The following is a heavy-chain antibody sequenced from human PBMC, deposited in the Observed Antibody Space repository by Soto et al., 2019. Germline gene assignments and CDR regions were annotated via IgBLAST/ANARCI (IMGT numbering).Heavy chain of an antibody. CDR3: ARDRRGSGWYDYFDY. CDR2: IWYDGSNE. CDR1: GFTFSSYG. Sequence: QVQLVESGGGVVQPGRSLRLSCAASGFTFSSYGMHWVRQAPGKGLEGVAVIWYDGSNENYADSVKGRFTISRDNSKNTLYLQMNSLRAEDTALYYCARDRRGSGWYDYFDYWGQGTLVTVSS. D-gene: IGHD6-19*01. J-gene: IGHJ4*02. V-gene: IGHV3-33*01.